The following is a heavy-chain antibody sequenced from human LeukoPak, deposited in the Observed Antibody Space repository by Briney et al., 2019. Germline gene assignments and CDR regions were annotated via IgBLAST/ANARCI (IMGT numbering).Heavy chain of an antibody. Sequence: GGSLRLSCAASGFTFSSYWMSWVRQAPGKGLEWVANIKQDGSEKYYVDSVKGRFTISRDNAKNSLYLQMNSLRAEDTAVYYCAREVGSYYPYYFDYWGQGTLVTVSS. D-gene: IGHD5-12*01. CDR1: GFTFSSYW. J-gene: IGHJ4*02. V-gene: IGHV3-7*01. CDR3: AREVGSYYPYYFDY. CDR2: IKQDGSEK.